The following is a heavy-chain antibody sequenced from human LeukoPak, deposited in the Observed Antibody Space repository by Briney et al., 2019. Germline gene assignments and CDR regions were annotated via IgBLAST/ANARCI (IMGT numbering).Heavy chain of an antibody. CDR2: ISGSGGST. D-gene: IGHD2-15*01. CDR1: GFTFSSYA. CDR3: AKQLGYCSDGSCYFPY. Sequence: GGSLRLSCAASGFTFSSYAMSWVRQAPGKGLEWVSAISGSGGSTYYADSVQGRFTISRDNSKSTLCLQMNSLRAEDTAVYYCAKQLGYCSDGSCYFPYWGQGTLVIVSS. J-gene: IGHJ4*02. V-gene: IGHV3-23*01.